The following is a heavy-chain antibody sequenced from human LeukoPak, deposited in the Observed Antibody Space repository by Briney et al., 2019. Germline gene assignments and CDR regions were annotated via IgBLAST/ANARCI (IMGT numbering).Heavy chain of an antibody. J-gene: IGHJ6*04. V-gene: IGHV3-48*03. CDR1: GFTFSSSE. Sequence: GGSLRLSCAAPGFTFSSSEMNWVRQAPGKGLEWVSYISSSGSTIYYADSVKGRFTISRDNAKNSLYLQMNSLRAEDTAVYYCARAKGLLWFGEGYYGMDVWGKGTTVTVSS. CDR3: ARAKGLLWFGEGYYGMDV. D-gene: IGHD3-10*01. CDR2: ISSSGSTI.